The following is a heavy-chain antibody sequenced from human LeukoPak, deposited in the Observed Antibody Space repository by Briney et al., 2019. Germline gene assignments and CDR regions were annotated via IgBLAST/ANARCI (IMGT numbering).Heavy chain of an antibody. CDR3: ARSKGLGYCSSTSCHYYYYYGMDV. Sequence: PGRSLRLSCAASGFTFSSYGMHWVRQAPGKGLEGVAVIWYDGSNKYYADSVKGRFTISRDNSKNTLYLQMNSLRADDTAVYYCARSKGLGYCSSTSCHYYYYYGMDVWGKGPRSPSPQ. CDR2: IWYDGSNK. J-gene: IGHJ6*01. CDR1: GFTFSSYG. V-gene: IGHV3-33*01. D-gene: IGHD2-2*01.